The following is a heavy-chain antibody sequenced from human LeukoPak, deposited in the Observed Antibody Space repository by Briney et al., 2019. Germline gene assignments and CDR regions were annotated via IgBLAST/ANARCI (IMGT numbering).Heavy chain of an antibody. CDR3: AYNWNDEPTWFDP. J-gene: IGHJ5*02. CDR2: IIPILGIA. V-gene: IGHV1-69*02. D-gene: IGHD1-1*01. CDR1: GGTFSSYT. Sequence: SVKVSCKASGGTFSSYTISWVRQAPGQGLEWMGRIIPILGIANYAQKFQGRVTITADKSTSTAYMELSSLRSEDTAVYYCAYNWNDEPTWFDPWGQGTLVTVSS.